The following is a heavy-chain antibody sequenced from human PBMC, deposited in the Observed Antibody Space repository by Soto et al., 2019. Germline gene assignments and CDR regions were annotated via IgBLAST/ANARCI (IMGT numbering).Heavy chain of an antibody. D-gene: IGHD2-15*01. CDR3: ARDGCSGSNCLNWFDP. CDR1: GFTFSSYS. J-gene: IGHJ5*02. CDR2: ISSSSTTK. Sequence: EVQLVESGGGLVQPGGSLRLSCAASGFTFSSYSMNWVRQSPGKGLEWVSYISSSSTTKYYADSVKGRFTISRDNAKNSLYLQMKSLRAEDTGVYYCARDGCSGSNCLNWFDPWGQGTLVTVSS. V-gene: IGHV3-48*01.